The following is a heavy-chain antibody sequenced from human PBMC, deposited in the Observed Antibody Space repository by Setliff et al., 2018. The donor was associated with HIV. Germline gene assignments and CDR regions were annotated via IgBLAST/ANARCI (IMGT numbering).Heavy chain of an antibody. V-gene: IGHV3-13*01. Sequence: PGGSLRLSCAASGFTFNNYDMHWVRQASGKGLEWGSTVGTAGDTYYPGSVKGRFTITRENARDSLYLQMNSLRAEDTAVYYCARGEPTSLVVPAAFFDYWGQGTLVTVSS. CDR2: VGTAGDT. CDR1: GFTFNNYD. J-gene: IGHJ4*02. CDR3: ARGEPTSLVVPAAFFDY. D-gene: IGHD2-2*01.